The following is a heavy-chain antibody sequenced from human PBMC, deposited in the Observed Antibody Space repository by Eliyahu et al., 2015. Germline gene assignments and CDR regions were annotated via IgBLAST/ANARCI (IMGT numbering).Heavy chain of an antibody. V-gene: IGHV3-23*01. D-gene: IGHD1-1*01. CDR3: AKGRGNGQPFYYDMDV. J-gene: IGHJ6*02. CDR2: IXFTGGST. CDR1: GFTXVXXA. Sequence: EVQLLESGGGLVQPGGSLRLSCAASGFTXVXXAMSWVRQAPGKGLEWVSYIXFTGGSTKYXXSVXGRFTISRDNSKNTLYLQMNNLRAEDTAVFYCAKGRGNGQPFYYDMDVWGQGTTVTVSS.